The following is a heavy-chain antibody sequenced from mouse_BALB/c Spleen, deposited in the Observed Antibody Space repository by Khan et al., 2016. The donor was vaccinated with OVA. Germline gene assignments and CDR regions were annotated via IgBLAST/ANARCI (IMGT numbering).Heavy chain of an antibody. CDR1: DYTFTSYT. CDR3: AREGAYYRNYGWFAY. V-gene: IGHV1-4*01. Sequence: VQLQESGAELARPGASVKMSCKASDYTFTSYTMHWVQQRPGQGLEWIGYINPSSNYTNSNQMFKDKATLTADKTSSTVYMQLSSLTSEDDAFYYYAREGAYYRNYGWFAYWGQGTLVTVSA. D-gene: IGHD2-5*01. J-gene: IGHJ3*01. CDR2: INPSSNYT.